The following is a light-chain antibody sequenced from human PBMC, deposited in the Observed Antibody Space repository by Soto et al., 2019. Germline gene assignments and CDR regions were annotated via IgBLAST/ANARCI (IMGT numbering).Light chain of an antibody. V-gene: IGKV3-15*01. CDR2: GAS. Sequence: IVLTQSPGTLSLSPGERATLSCRASQSVSSSYLAWYQQKPGQAPRLLIYGASTRATGIPARFSGSGSGTEFTLTISSLQSEDFAVYYCQQYNAWRTFGQGAKVDIK. CDR3: QQYNAWRT. CDR1: QSVSSSY. J-gene: IGKJ1*01.